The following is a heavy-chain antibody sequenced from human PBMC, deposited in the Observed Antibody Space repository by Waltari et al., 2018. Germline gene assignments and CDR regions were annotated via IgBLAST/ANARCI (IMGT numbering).Heavy chain of an antibody. J-gene: IGHJ4*02. Sequence: QVQLQESGPGLVKPSETLSLTCAVSGYSISSGYYWGWIRQPPGKGLEWIGSIYHSGSTYDNPSLKSRVTISEDTSKNQFSLKLSSVTAADTAVYYCAGGSSSWYFGYWGQGTLVTVSS. CDR2: IYHSGST. CDR1: GYSISSGYY. D-gene: IGHD6-6*01. CDR3: AGGSSSWYFGY. V-gene: IGHV4-38-2*01.